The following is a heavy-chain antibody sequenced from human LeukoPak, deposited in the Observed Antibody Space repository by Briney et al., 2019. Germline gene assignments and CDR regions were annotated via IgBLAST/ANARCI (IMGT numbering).Heavy chain of an antibody. CDR2: IKQDETEK. J-gene: IGHJ4*02. Sequence: GGSLRLSCTASGFTFSNFWMGWVRQAPGKGLEWVANIKQDETEKFYLGSVKGRFTISRDNAKNSLYLQMNSLRVEDTAVYYCAKEGRSLQTYWGQGTLVTVSS. D-gene: IGHD5-24*01. CDR1: GFTFSNFW. CDR3: AKEGRSLQTY. V-gene: IGHV3-7*03.